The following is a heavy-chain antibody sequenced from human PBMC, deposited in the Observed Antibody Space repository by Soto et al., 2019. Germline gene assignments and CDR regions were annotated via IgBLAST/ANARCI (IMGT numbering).Heavy chain of an antibody. CDR2: IHYRGST. D-gene: IGHD3-16*02. CDR3: SSGMSTFGGLIAACMDF. Sequence: SGTLSLTCTVSGGSISSGNHYWSWIRQPPGKSLEWVGYIHYRGSTNYNPSLKRRVTISVDTSTNQFSLKVSSVTAADTAVSHCSSGMSTFGGLIAACMDFWGQGTLVTVS. CDR1: GGSISSGNHY. J-gene: IGHJ4*01. V-gene: IGHV4-30-4*08.